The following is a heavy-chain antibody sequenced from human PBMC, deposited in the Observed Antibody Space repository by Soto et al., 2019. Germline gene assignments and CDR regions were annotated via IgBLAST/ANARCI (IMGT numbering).Heavy chain of an antibody. CDR2: IYYSGST. Sequence: SETLSLTCTVSGGSISSGDYYWSWIRQPPGKGLEWIGYIYYSGSTYYNPSLKSRVTISVDTSKNQFSLKLSSVTAADTALYYCARGVNYYDSSGSSWFDPWGQGALVTVSS. V-gene: IGHV4-30-4*01. J-gene: IGHJ5*02. D-gene: IGHD3-22*01. CDR1: GGSISSGDYY. CDR3: ARGVNYYDSSGSSWFDP.